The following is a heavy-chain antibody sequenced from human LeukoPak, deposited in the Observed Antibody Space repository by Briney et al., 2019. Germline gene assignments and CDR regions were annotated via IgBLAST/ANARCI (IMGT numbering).Heavy chain of an antibody. CDR3: ARDPLFDRLDLDTSK. D-gene: IGHD1-1*01. CDR2: IYYSGST. CDR1: GGSVSSGSYY. V-gene: IGHV4-61*01. Sequence: SETLSLTCTVSGGSVSSGSYYWSWIRQPPGKGLEGIWDIYYSGSTNYNPSLKSRVTISVDTSKNQFSLKLSSVTAADTAVYYCARDPLFDRLDLDTSKWGQGTLVTVSS. J-gene: IGHJ4*02.